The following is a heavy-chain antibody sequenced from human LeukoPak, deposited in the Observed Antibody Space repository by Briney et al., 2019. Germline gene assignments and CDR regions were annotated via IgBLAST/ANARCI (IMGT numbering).Heavy chain of an antibody. CDR2: IYYSGST. J-gene: IGHJ6*03. CDR3: ARSIFGVVIIHYYMDV. D-gene: IGHD3-3*01. CDR1: GGSISSSSYY. Sequence: PSETLSLTCTVSGGSISSSSYYWGWIRQPPGKGLEWIGSIYYSGSTYYNPSLKSRVTISVDTSKNQFSLKLSSVTAADTAVYYCARSIFGVVIIHYYMDVWGKGTTVTVSS. V-gene: IGHV4-39*07.